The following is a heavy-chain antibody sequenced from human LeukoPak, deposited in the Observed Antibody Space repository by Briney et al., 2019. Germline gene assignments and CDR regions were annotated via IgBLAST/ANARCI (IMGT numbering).Heavy chain of an antibody. J-gene: IGHJ4*02. CDR2: ISGSGGST. D-gene: IGHD2-2*01. Sequence: PGGSLRLSCAASGFTFSSYAMSWVRQAPGKGLEWVSAISGSGGSTYYADSVKGRFTISRDNSKNTLYLQMNNLRAEDTAVYYCAKEWGIVVVPAAHFDYWGQGTLVTVSS. V-gene: IGHV3-23*01. CDR1: GFTFSSYA. CDR3: AKEWGIVVVPAAHFDY.